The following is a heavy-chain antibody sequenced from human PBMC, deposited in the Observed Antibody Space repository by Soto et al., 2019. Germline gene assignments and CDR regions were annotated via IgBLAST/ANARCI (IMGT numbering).Heavy chain of an antibody. D-gene: IGHD2-2*03. CDR3: ARADGYCISTSCYFALAFDI. CDR1: GFVFSNYG. Sequence: PGGSLRLSCAASGFVFSNYGIHWVRQAPGKGLEWVSVIYSGGSTYYADSVKGRFTISRDNSKNTLYLQMNSLRAEDTAVYYCARADGYCISTSCYFALAFDIWGQGTMVTVSS. CDR2: IYSGGST. J-gene: IGHJ3*02. V-gene: IGHV3-53*01.